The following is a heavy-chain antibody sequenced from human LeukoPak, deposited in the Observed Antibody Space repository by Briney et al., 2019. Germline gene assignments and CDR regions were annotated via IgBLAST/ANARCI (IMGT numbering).Heavy chain of an antibody. CDR2: INHSGST. Sequence: SETLSLTCAVYAGSFSGYYWSWIRQPPGKGLEWIGEINHSGSTNYNPSLKSRVTISVDTSKNQFSLKLSSVTAADTAVYYCARGRGAYSSSWPRGSWFDPWGQGTLVTVSS. CDR1: AGSFSGYY. CDR3: ARGRGAYSSSWPRGSWFDP. D-gene: IGHD6-13*01. J-gene: IGHJ5*02. V-gene: IGHV4-34*01.